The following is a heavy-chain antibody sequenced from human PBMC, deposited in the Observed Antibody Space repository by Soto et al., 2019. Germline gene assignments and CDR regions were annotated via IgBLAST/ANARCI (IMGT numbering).Heavy chain of an antibody. CDR3: ARMSYFYDKWYFDL. D-gene: IGHD3-22*01. J-gene: IGHJ2*01. CDR1: GASINNNDYY. CDR2: VYYSGST. Sequence: QLQESGPGLVMPSQTLSLTCTVSGASINNNDYYWSWIRQTPGKGLEWIGYVYYSGSTDYIPSLKSRLSMSIDKSQNQFTLKLNSVTAADTATYYCARMSYFYDKWYFDLWGRGTLVTGSS. V-gene: IGHV4-30-4*01.